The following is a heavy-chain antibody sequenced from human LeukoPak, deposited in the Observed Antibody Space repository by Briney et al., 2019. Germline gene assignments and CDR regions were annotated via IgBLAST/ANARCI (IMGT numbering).Heavy chain of an antibody. CDR3: ARLASSSWPLYYYYGMDV. D-gene: IGHD6-13*01. Sequence: ASVKVSCKASGYTFTSYDINWVRQATGQGLEWMGWMNPNKGNTGYAQKFQGRVTMTRSTPISTAYMELSSLRSEDTAVYYCARLASSSWPLYYYYGMDVWGQGTTVTVSS. CDR2: MNPNKGNT. CDR1: GYTFTSYD. V-gene: IGHV1-8*01. J-gene: IGHJ6*02.